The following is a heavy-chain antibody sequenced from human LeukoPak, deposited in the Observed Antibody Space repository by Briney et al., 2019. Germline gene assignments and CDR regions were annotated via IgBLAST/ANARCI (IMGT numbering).Heavy chain of an antibody. D-gene: IGHD6-13*01. CDR2: INHSGST. CDR3: ARDAIAAAGTGGWFDP. J-gene: IGHJ5*02. Sequence: PSETLSLTCAVYGGSFSGYYWSWIRQPPGKGLEWIGEINHSGSTNYNPSLKSRVTISVDKSKNQFPLKLSSVTAADTAVYYCARDAIAAAGTGGWFDPWGQGTLVTVSS. V-gene: IGHV4-34*01. CDR1: GGSFSGYY.